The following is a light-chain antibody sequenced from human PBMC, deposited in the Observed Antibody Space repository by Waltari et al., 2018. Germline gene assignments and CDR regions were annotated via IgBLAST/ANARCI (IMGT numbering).Light chain of an antibody. V-gene: IGLV1-47*01. CDR1: SSNIGSNY. CDR2: RNN. J-gene: IGLJ1*01. CDR3: AAWDDSLSGYV. Sequence: QSVLTQPPSASGTPGQRVTISCSGSSSNIGSNYVYWYQQLPGTAPKLLIYRNNQRPSGVPDRFSGSQSCTSASLAISGLRSEDEADYYCAAWDDSLSGYVFGTGTKVTVL.